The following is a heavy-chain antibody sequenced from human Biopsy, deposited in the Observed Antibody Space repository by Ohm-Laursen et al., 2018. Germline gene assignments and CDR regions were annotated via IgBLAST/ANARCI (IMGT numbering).Heavy chain of an antibody. CDR3: GNEVHGRDY. J-gene: IGHJ4*02. CDR2: INQAGTT. V-gene: IGHV4-34*08. CDR1: GKTFSDYH. Sequence: GTLSLTCAVFGKTFSDYHWSWIRQPPGKGLEWIGQINQAGTTNYNPSLKSRVSISADASKYEFSLRLTSVTAADTAVYLCGNEVHGRDYWGLGAQVTVS. D-gene: IGHD2-15*01.